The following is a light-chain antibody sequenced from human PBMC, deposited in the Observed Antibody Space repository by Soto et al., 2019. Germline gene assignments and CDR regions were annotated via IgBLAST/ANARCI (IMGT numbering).Light chain of an antibody. V-gene: IGKV3-15*01. Sequence: DIVMTQFPATLSVSPGETATLSCRASQSVSSNLAWYQQKPGQAPRLLISDASTRAAGLPARFSGSGSGTEFTLTISSLQSEDFAVYVCQQSNYWPKTFGQGTKVEMK. CDR2: DAS. CDR1: QSVSSN. J-gene: IGKJ1*01. CDR3: QQSNYWPKT.